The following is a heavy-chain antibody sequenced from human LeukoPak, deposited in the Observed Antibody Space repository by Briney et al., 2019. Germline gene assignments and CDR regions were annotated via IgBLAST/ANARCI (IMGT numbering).Heavy chain of an antibody. CDR3: ASSSLAVAGTYYGMDV. CDR2: IYYSGST. J-gene: IGHJ6*02. V-gene: IGHV4-59*12. D-gene: IGHD6-19*01. CDR1: GGSISSYY. Sequence: SETLSLTCTVSGGSISSYYWSWIRQPPGKGLEWIGYIYYSGSTNYNPSLKSRVTISVDTSKNQFSLKLSSVTAADTAVYYCASSSLAVAGTYYGMDVWGQGTTVTVSS.